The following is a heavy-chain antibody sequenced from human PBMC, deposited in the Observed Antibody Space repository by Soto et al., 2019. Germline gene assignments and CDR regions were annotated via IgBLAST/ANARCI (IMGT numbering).Heavy chain of an antibody. CDR2: IIPIFGTA. J-gene: IGHJ6*02. CDR3: ARVRVAAAIGHYYYYGMDV. Sequence: GASVKVSCKASGGTFSSYAISWVRQAPGQGLEWMGGIIPIFGTANYAQKFQGRVTITADESTSTAYIELSSLRSEDTAVYYCARVRVAAAIGHYYYYGMDVWGQGTTVTVSS. D-gene: IGHD2-2*02. V-gene: IGHV1-69*13. CDR1: GGTFSSYA.